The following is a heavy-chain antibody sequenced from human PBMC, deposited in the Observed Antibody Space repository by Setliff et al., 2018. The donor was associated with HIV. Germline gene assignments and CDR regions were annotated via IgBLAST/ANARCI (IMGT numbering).Heavy chain of an antibody. J-gene: IGHJ3*02. Sequence: ASVKVSCKVSGHRLTELSIHWVRQAPGEGLEWVGGFDPEDDETVYAEKFQGRVTMTEDTSTDTAYMALSSLGSEDTAMYYCAPSGFYDILTGPTPGAFDIWGQGTLVTVSS. CDR1: GHRLTELS. CDR2: FDPEDDET. V-gene: IGHV1-24*01. CDR3: APSGFYDILTGPTPGAFDI. D-gene: IGHD3-9*01.